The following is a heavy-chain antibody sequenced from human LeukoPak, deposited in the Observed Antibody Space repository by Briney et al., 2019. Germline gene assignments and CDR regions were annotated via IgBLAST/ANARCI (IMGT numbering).Heavy chain of an antibody. J-gene: IGHJ6*02. CDR3: ARDGVEMATASAGDYGMDV. CDR2: ISSRSSYI. CDR1: GFTFSSYS. D-gene: IGHD5-24*01. Sequence: GGSLRLSCAASGFTFSSYSMNWVRQAPGKGLEWVSSISSRSSYIYYADSVKGRFTISRDNAKNSLYLQMNSLRAEDTAVYYCARDGVEMATASAGDYGMDVWGQGTTVTVSS. V-gene: IGHV3-21*01.